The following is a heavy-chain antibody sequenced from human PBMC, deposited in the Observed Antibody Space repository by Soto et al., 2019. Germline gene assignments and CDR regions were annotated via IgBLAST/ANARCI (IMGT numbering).Heavy chain of an antibody. D-gene: IGHD3-3*01. J-gene: IGHJ5*02. Sequence: QVQLVESGGGVVQPGASLRLSCAASGFMFSGYGMHWIHQAPGKGLEWVAVISHDGSEKYYGDSVKGRCTVSRDNSNNTLFLQIDSLRAEDTAVYYCAKLVGGVKAIGAPGDWLDPWGQGTLVTVSS. CDR3: AKLVGGVKAIGAPGDWLDP. CDR2: ISHDGSEK. CDR1: GFMFSGYG. V-gene: IGHV3-30*18.